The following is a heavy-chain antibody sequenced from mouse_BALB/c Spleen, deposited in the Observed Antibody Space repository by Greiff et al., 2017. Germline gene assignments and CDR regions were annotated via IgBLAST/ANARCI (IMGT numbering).Heavy chain of an antibody. V-gene: IGHV1-4*02. D-gene: IGHD2-4*01. CDR1: GYTFTSYT. CDR3: ARSGYDYDAWFAY. Sequence: QVQLQQSAAELARPGASVKMSCKASGYTFTSYTMHWVKQRPGQGLEWIGYINPSSGYTEYNQKFKDKTTLTADKSSSTAYMQLSSLTSEDSAVYYCARSGYDYDAWFAYWGQGTLVTVSA. CDR2: INPSSGYT. J-gene: IGHJ3*01.